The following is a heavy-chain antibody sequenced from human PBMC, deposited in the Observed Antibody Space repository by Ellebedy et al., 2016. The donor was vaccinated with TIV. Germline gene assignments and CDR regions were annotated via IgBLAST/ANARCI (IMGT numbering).Heavy chain of an antibody. CDR1: GFTFSSYA. J-gene: IGHJ4*02. CDR2: ISGSGVST. Sequence: PGGSLRLSCAASGFTFSSYAMSWVRQAPGKGLEWVSGISGSGVSTYYADSVKGRFTISRDNSKNTLYLQMNSLRAEDTAVYYCAKRGAGSGSPFDYWGQGTLVTVSS. CDR3: AKRGAGSGSPFDY. D-gene: IGHD6-19*01. V-gene: IGHV3-23*01.